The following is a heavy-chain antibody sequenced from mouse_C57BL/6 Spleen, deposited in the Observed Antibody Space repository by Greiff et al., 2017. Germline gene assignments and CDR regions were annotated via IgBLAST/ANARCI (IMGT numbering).Heavy chain of an antibody. CDR3: ARHEAGTSYFDY. Sequence: EVQGVESGGGLVKPGGSLKLSCAASGFTFSSYTMSWVRQTPEKRLEWVATISGGGGNTYYPDSVKGRFTISRDNAKNTLYLQMSSLRSEDTALYYCARHEAGTSYFDYWGQGTTLTVSS. D-gene: IGHD4-1*01. CDR2: ISGGGGNT. J-gene: IGHJ2*01. CDR1: GFTFSSYT. V-gene: IGHV5-9*01.